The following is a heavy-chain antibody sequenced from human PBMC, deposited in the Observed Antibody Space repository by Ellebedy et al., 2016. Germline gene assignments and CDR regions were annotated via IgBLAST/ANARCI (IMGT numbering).Heavy chain of an antibody. Sequence: ASVKVSCXASGYTFTSYGISWVRQAPGQGLEWMGWISAYNGNTNYAQKLQGRVTMTTDTSTSTAYMELRSLRSDDTAVYYCARVGVVVVPAARTDYYYYGMDVWGQGTTVTVSS. J-gene: IGHJ6*02. V-gene: IGHV1-18*04. CDR3: ARVGVVVVPAARTDYYYYGMDV. D-gene: IGHD2-2*01. CDR1: GYTFTSYG. CDR2: ISAYNGNT.